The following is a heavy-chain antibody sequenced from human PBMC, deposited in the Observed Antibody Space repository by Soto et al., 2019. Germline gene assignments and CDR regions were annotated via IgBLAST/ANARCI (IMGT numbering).Heavy chain of an antibody. Sequence: PGGSLRLSCAASLFTFDGYGMSWVRQAPGKGLEGVSGINWNWGSSGYGDSVKGRFTISIDNAKNCLYLKMNSLRADDTALYHCARVAPIAVAGRDVWDYYSMNVWGQGPTVTVSS. CDR1: LFTFDGYG. CDR3: ARVAPIAVAGRDVWDYYSMNV. D-gene: IGHD6-19*01. CDR2: INWNWGSS. J-gene: IGHJ6*02. V-gene: IGHV3-20*01.